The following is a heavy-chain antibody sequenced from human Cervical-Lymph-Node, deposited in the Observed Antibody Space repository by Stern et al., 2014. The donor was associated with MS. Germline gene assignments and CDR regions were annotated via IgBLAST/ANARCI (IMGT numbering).Heavy chain of an antibody. CDR3: AKDISTFRIQLWTQFDY. J-gene: IGHJ4*02. CDR2: ISWNSGSR. V-gene: IGHV3-9*01. CDR1: GFTFDDYA. Sequence: EVQLVESGGGLVQPGRSLRLSCAASGFTFDDYAMHWVRQAPGKGLEWVSGISWNSGSRGYADSVHGRFTISRDNAKNSLYLQMNSLRAEDTALYFCAKDISTFRIQLWTQFDYWGLGTLVTVSS. D-gene: IGHD5-18*01.